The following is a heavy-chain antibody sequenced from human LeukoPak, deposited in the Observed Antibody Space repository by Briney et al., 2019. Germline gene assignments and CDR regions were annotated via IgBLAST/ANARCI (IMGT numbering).Heavy chain of an antibody. D-gene: IGHD3-22*01. CDR2: INPNSGGT. CDR1: GYTFTGYY. J-gene: IGHJ4*02. CDR3: AMRTEGPSWFHFDY. V-gene: IGHV1-2*02. Sequence: ASVKVSCKASGYTFTGYYMHWVRQAPGQGLEWMGWINPNSGGTNYAQKFQGRVTMTRDTSISTAYMELSRLRSDDTAVYYCAMRTEGPSWFHFDYWGQGTLVTVSS.